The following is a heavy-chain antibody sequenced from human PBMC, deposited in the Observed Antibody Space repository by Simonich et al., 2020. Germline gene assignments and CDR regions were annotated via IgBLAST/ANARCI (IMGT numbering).Heavy chain of an antibody. CDR3: ARDGGNCSGGSCYWYFDL. J-gene: IGHJ2*01. V-gene: IGHV1-2*06. CDR1: GYTFNDYY. Sequence: QLQLVQSGAEGKKPGASVKVSCKASGYTFNDYYKHWVRQAPGQGLVWMGRSNPISGGTNKTRKFQGRVTMTRDPSISTAYMDLSRLRSDATAVYYCARDGGNCSGGSCYWYFDLWGRGTLVTVSS. CDR2: SNPISGGT. D-gene: IGHD2-15*01.